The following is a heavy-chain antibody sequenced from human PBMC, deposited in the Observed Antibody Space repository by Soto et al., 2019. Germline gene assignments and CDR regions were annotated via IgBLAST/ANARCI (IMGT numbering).Heavy chain of an antibody. V-gene: IGHV4-31*03. Sequence: TSETLSLTCTVSGGSIRSGGCCWSWIRQHPGKGLEWIGYIYYSGSTYYNPSLKSRVTIAVDTSKNQFSLILSSVTAADTAVYYCAREIVDTPMVHYHGMDVWGQGTTVTVSS. CDR2: IYYSGST. CDR3: AREIVDTPMVHYHGMDV. CDR1: GGSIRSGGCC. J-gene: IGHJ6*02. D-gene: IGHD5-18*01.